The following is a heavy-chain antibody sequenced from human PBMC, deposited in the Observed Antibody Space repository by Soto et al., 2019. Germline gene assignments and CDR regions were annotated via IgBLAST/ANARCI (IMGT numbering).Heavy chain of an antibody. CDR1: GGSFSGYY. CDR3: ARPNYDYIWGSYRYTGPFDY. J-gene: IGHJ4*02. CDR2: INHSGST. D-gene: IGHD3-16*02. Sequence: SETLSLTCAVYGGSFSGYYWSWIRQPPGKGLEWIGEINHSGSTNYNPSLKSRVTISVDTSKNQFSLKLSSVTAADTAVYYCARPNYDYIWGSYRYTGPFDYWGQGTLVTVSS. V-gene: IGHV4-34*01.